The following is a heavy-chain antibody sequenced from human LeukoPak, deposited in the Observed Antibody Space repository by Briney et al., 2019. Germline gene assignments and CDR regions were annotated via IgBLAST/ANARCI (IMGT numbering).Heavy chain of an antibody. CDR1: GFTFSSYG. V-gene: IGHV3-33*01. Sequence: VGSPRLSCAASGFTFSSYGMHWVRQAPGKGLEWVAVIWYDGSNKYYADSVKGRFTISRDNSKNTLYLQMNSLRAEDTAVYYCAREKTGGYFDYWGQGTLVIVSS. J-gene: IGHJ4*02. CDR3: AREKTGGYFDY. D-gene: IGHD7-27*01. CDR2: IWYDGSNK.